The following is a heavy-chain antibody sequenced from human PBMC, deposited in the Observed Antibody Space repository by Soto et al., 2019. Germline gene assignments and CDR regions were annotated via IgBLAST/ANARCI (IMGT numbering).Heavy chain of an antibody. CDR2: IKSKTDGGTT. Sequence: PGGSLRLSCAASGFTFSNAWMNWVRQAPGKGLEWVGRIKSKTDGGTTDYAEPAKGRFTISRDDSKNTLYLQMNSLKTEDTAVYYCTTDVVVQVVVAATDFDYWGQGTLVTVPS. V-gene: IGHV3-15*07. CDR3: TTDVVVQVVVAATDFDY. CDR1: GFTFSNAW. J-gene: IGHJ4*02. D-gene: IGHD2-15*01.